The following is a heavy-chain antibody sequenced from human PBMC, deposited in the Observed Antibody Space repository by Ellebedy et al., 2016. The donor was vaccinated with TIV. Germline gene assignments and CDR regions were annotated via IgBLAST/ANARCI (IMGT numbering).Heavy chain of an antibody. J-gene: IGHJ5*02. CDR2: ISGRGEST. D-gene: IGHD3-22*01. V-gene: IGHV3-23*01. Sequence: GESLKISCATSGFIFRDNAISWVRLPPGKGLEWVSTISGRGESTFAADSVKGRFTISRDFSKRTVYLQMNRLRVEDTAVYFCATRGHSIGWLDDWGQGTLVTVSS. CDR1: GFIFRDNA. CDR3: ATRGHSIGWLDD.